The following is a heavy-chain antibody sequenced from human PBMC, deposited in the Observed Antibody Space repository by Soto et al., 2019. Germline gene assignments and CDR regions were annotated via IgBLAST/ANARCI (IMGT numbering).Heavy chain of an antibody. V-gene: IGHV3-7*01. CDR2: IKHDGSDK. J-gene: IGHJ6*02. CDR1: GFTFSSYW. CDR3: AREVPAAPSRGPYYYGMDV. D-gene: IGHD2-2*01. Sequence: EVQLVESGGGLVQPGGSLRLSCEASGFTFSSYWMSWVRQAPGKGLEWVANIKHDGSDKYYVGSVKGRFTISRDNAKNSLYLKMNSLTEEDTAVYSCAREVPAAPSRGPYYYGMDVWGHGTTVTVSS.